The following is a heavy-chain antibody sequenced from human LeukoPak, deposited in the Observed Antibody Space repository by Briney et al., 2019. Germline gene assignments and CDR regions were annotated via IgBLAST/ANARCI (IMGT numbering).Heavy chain of an antibody. CDR3: ARDRGGCSSTSCYLMGY. CDR1: GFTFSSYA. D-gene: IGHD2-2*01. V-gene: IGHV3-30-3*01. J-gene: IGHJ4*02. CDR2: ISYDGSNK. Sequence: GGSLRLSCAASGFTFSSYAMHWVRQAPGKGLEWVAVISYDGSNKYYADSVKGRFTISRDNSKNTLYLQMNSLRAEDTAVYYCARDRGGCSSTSCYLMGYWGQGTLVTVSS.